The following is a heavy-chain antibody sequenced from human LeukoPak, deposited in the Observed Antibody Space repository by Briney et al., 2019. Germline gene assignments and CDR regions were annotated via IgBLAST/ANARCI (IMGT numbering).Heavy chain of an antibody. CDR3: AKERKEVVLLWFGELGY. Sequence: GGSLRLSCAASGLTFSSYAMSWVRQAPGRGLEWVSAISGSGAGTYYADSVKGRFTISRDNSKNTLYLQMNSLRAEDTAVYSCAKERKEVVLLWFGELGYWGQGTLVTVSS. V-gene: IGHV3-23*01. CDR1: GLTFSSYA. J-gene: IGHJ4*02. D-gene: IGHD3-10*01. CDR2: ISGSGAGT.